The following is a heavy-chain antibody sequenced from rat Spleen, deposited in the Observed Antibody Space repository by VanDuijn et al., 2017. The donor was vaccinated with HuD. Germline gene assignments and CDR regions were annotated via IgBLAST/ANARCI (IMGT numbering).Heavy chain of an antibody. D-gene: IGHD1-5*01. CDR1: SYSITSSYG. V-gene: IGHV3-3*01. Sequence: EVQLQESGPGLVKPSQSLSLTCSVTSYSITSSYGWNWIRKFPGNKLEWMGYINSAGSTNYNPSLKSRISITRDTSKNQFFLQVNSVTAEDTATYYCAAGRYNWNWFAYWGQGTLVTVSS. CDR2: INSAGST. CDR3: AAGRYNWNWFAY. J-gene: IGHJ3*01.